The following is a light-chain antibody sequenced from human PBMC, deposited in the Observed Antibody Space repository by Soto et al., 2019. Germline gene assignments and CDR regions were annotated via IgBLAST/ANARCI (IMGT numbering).Light chain of an antibody. CDR1: SSDVGSYNY. V-gene: IGLV2-14*01. Sequence: QSALTQPASVSGSPGQSITISCTGTSSDVGSYNYVSWYQQHPGKAPKLMIYAVSRRPSGISDRFFGSKSGNTASLTISGLQAEDEADYYCSSYTTDSTPYVFGTGTQLTVL. J-gene: IGLJ1*01. CDR2: AVS. CDR3: SSYTTDSTPYV.